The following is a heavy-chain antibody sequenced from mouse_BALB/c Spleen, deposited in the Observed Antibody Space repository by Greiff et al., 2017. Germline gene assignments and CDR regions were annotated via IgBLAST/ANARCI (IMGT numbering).Heavy chain of an antibody. V-gene: IGHV5-6*03. D-gene: IGHD1-1*01. CDR3: ATIYGGFAY. CDR2: ISSGGSYT. J-gene: IGHJ3*01. CDR1: GFTFSSYG. Sequence: EVMLVESGGGLVKPGGSLKLSCAASGFTFSSYGMSWVRQTPDKRLEWVATISSGGSYTYYPDSVKGRFTISRDNAKNTLYLQMSSLKSEDTAMYYCATIYGGFAYWGQGTLVTVSA.